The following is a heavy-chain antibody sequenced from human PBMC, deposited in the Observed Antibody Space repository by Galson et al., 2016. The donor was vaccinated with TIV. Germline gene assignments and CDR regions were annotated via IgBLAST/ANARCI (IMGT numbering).Heavy chain of an antibody. Sequence: QSGAEVKKPGESLKISCKHSGYGFVDYWIVWVRQRPGKGLEWMGIVYLGDSVTRYSPSFQGQVAISADKSSNTADLQWSSLLASDTAMYYCARTAGGIDQWGQGTLVTVSS. D-gene: IGHD1-26*01. V-gene: IGHV5-51*01. J-gene: IGHJ4*02. CDR3: ARTAGGIDQ. CDR2: VYLGDSVT. CDR1: GYGFVDYW.